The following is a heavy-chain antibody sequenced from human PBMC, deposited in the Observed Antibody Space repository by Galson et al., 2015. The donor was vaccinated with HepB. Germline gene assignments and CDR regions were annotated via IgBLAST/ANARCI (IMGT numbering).Heavy chain of an antibody. D-gene: IGHD5-18*01. CDR3: AKDDTPMGDGRIDY. CDR1: GFSFSSYG. Sequence: SLRLSCAASGFSFSSYGLHWVRQAPGKGLEWVAVILYDGSDKYYAGSVKGRFTISRDNSKNTLYLQMNSLRPDDTAVYYCAKDDTPMGDGRIDYWGQGALVTVSS. V-gene: IGHV3-30*18. J-gene: IGHJ4*02. CDR2: ILYDGSDK.